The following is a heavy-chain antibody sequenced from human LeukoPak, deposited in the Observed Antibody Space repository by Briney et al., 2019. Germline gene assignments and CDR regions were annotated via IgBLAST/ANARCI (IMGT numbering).Heavy chain of an antibody. CDR1: GGSISSGSYY. J-gene: IGHJ4*02. Sequence: SETLSLTCTVSGGSISSGSYYWGWIRQPPGKGLEWIGSINYSGSTYYNPSLRSRVTISVDTSKNQFSLKLSSVTAADTAVYYCARAGWTSYWQPGYSYGYDYWGQGTLVTVSS. V-gene: IGHV4-39*01. CDR3: ARAGWTSYWQPGYSYGYDY. D-gene: IGHD5-18*01. CDR2: INYSGST.